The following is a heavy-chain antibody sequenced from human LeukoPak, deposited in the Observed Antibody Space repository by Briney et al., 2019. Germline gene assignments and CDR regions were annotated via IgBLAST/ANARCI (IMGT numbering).Heavy chain of an antibody. CDR3: ARGYAAAGLFDH. Sequence: SETLSLTCAVSGGSITPYFWSWIRQPPGKGLEWIGYMDYSRVSNYSPSLKSRVTMLVDTSKNHFSLNLRSVAAADSGVYVCARGYAAAGLFDHWGHGTLVTVSS. CDR1: GGSITPYF. CDR2: MDYSRVS. J-gene: IGHJ4*01. V-gene: IGHV4-59*01. D-gene: IGHD6-25*01.